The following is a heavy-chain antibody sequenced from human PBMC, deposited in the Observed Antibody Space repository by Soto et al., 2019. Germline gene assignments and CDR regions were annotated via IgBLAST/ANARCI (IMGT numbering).Heavy chain of an antibody. CDR1: GFTFRNYA. J-gene: IGHJ4*02. Sequence: GGSLRLSCAAAGFTFRNYAMNWVRQAPGKGLELVSSISSNGGSAYYADSVKGRFTISRDNSKNTLYLQMNSLRADDTAVYYCVRATYFSDSSGYTRCFDYWGQGTLVTVSS. CDR2: ISSNGGSA. CDR3: VRATYFSDSSGYTRCFDY. D-gene: IGHD3-22*01. V-gene: IGHV3-23*01.